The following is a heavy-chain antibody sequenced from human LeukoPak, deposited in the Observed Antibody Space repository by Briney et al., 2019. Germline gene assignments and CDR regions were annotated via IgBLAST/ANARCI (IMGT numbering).Heavy chain of an antibody. CDR1: GGSISSYY. V-gene: IGHV4-59*08. J-gene: IGHJ4*02. D-gene: IGHD6-13*01. CDR2: IYYSGST. CDR3: ARGPQLVPDY. Sequence: TSETLSLTCTVSGGSISSYYWSWIRQPPGKGLEWIGYIYYSGSTNYNPSLKSRVTISVDTSKNQFSLKLSSVTVADTAVYYCARGPQLVPDYWGQGTLVTVSS.